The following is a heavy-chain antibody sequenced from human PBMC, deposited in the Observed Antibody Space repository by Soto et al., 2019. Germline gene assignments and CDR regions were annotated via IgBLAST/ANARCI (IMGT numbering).Heavy chain of an antibody. V-gene: IGHV1-8*01. CDR2: MNPNSGNT. CDR3: ARERTVAGNDY. Sequence: QVQLVQSGAEVKKPGASVKVSCKASGYTFTSYDINWVRQATGQGLEWMGWMNPNSGNTGYAQQYQGSVNTTRTTSISTAYMERSSLRSEDTAVYYCARERTVAGNDYWGQGTLVTVSS. D-gene: IGHD6-19*01. J-gene: IGHJ4*02. CDR1: GYTFTSYD.